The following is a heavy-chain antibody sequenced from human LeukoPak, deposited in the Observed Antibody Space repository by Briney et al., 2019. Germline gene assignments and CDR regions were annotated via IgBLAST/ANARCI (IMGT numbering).Heavy chain of an antibody. CDR3: VRHEKGYCTSTSCYAGGVDV. CDR2: IYPGDSYT. Sequence: GESLKISLKGSGYSFTSYWIGWGRQMPGKGLEWMGIIYPGDSYTRYSPSFQGQVTISADKSISTAYLQWSRLKASETAIYYCVRHEKGYCTSTSCYAGGVDVWGQGTTVTVSS. J-gene: IGHJ6*02. D-gene: IGHD2-2*01. CDR1: GYSFTSYW. V-gene: IGHV5-51*01.